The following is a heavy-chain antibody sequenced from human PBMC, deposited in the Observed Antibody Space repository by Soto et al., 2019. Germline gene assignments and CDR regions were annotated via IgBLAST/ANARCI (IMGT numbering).Heavy chain of an antibody. CDR1: GYTFTSYA. J-gene: IGHJ6*02. V-gene: IGHV1-3*01. D-gene: IGHD1-1*01. CDR2: INAGNGNT. Sequence: ASVKVSCKASGYTFTSYAMHWVRQAPGQRLEWMGWINAGNGNTKYSQKFQSRVTITRDTSASTAYMELSSLRSEDTAVYYCARELASYGMDVWGQGTTVTVSS. CDR3: ARELASYGMDV.